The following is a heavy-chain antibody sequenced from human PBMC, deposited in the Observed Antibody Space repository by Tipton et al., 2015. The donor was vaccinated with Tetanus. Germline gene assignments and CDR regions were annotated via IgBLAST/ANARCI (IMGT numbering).Heavy chain of an antibody. CDR1: GGSISNGGYF. D-gene: IGHD1-26*01. CDR2: ISDTGST. V-gene: IGHV4-31*03. J-gene: IGHJ2*01. Sequence: TLSLTCTVSGGSISNGGYFWNWIRQHPGKGLEWTGYISDTGSTYYNPSLKSRITISVDTSKNQFSLKLTSVTAADTAVYFCARDTGAYSWYFDLWGSGTLVTVSS. CDR3: ARDTGAYSWYFDL.